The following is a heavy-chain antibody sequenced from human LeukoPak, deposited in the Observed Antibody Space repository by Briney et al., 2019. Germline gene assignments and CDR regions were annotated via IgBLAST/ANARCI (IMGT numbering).Heavy chain of an antibody. Sequence: GGSLTLSCAASGFTFSSYAMHWVRQAPGKGLEWVAVISYDGSNKYYADSVKGRFTISRDNSKNTLYLQMNSLRAEDTAVYYCASLTTVTHRDYWGQGTLVTVSS. CDR1: GFTFSSYA. CDR3: ASLTTVTHRDY. CDR2: ISYDGSNK. D-gene: IGHD4-17*01. J-gene: IGHJ4*02. V-gene: IGHV3-30-3*01.